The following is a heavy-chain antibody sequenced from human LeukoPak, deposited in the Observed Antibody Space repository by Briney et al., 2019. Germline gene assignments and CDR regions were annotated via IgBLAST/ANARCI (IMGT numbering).Heavy chain of an antibody. D-gene: IGHD4-17*01. J-gene: IGHJ6*03. CDR3: ARRKPTTVTNWGRPLYYYYMDV. CDR1: GGSISSSSYY. Sequence: PSETLSLTCTVSGGSISSSSYYWGWIRQPPGEGLEWIGSIYYSGSTYYNPSLKSRVTISVDTSKNQFSLKLSSVTAADTAVYYCARRKPTTVTNWGRPLYYYYMDVWGKGTTVTVSS. V-gene: IGHV4-39*01. CDR2: IYYSGST.